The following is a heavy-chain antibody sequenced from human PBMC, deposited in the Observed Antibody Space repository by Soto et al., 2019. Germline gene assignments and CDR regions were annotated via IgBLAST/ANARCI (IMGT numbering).Heavy chain of an antibody. CDR1: GFKFDDYG. J-gene: IGHJ4*02. Sequence: TGGSLRLSCAASGFKFDDYGMSWVRQPPGKGLEWVSGINWNADSTGYADSVEGRFTISRDNAKNSLFLQMNSLRAEDTALYYCAKDFRQQLRFFFDYWGQGTLVTVSS. D-gene: IGHD6-13*01. CDR3: AKDFRQQLRFFFDY. V-gene: IGHV3-20*04. CDR2: INWNADST.